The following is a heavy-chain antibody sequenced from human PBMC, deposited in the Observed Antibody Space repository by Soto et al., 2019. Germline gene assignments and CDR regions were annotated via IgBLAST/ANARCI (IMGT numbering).Heavy chain of an antibody. CDR1: GGTFSSYT. CDR2: IIPILGIA. Sequence: QVQLVQSGAEVKKPGSSVKVSCKASGGTFSSYTISWVRQAPGQGLEWMGRIIPILGIANYAQKFQGRVTITADKSTSTAYMELSSLRSEAASVYYCVGGGGENYYYYMDVWGKGTTVTVSS. V-gene: IGHV1-69*02. D-gene: IGHD3-16*01. J-gene: IGHJ6*03. CDR3: VGGGGENYYYYMDV.